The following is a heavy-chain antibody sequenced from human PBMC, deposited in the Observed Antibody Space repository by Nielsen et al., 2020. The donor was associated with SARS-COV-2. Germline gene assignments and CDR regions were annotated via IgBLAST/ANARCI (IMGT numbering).Heavy chain of an antibody. CDR3: ARFLRPVTGLGY. CDR2: MNPNSGGT. D-gene: IGHD2-21*02. Sequence: ASVKVSCKASGYTFTSYDINWVRQATGQGLEWMGWMNPNSGGTNYAQKFQGRVTMTRDTSISTAYMELSRLRSDDTAVYYCARFLRPVTGLGYWGQGTLVTVSS. J-gene: IGHJ4*02. CDR1: GYTFTSYD. V-gene: IGHV1-2*02.